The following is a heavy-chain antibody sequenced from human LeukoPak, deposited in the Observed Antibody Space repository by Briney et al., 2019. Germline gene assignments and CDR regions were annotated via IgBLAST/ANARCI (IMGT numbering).Heavy chain of an antibody. D-gene: IGHD3-16*02. V-gene: IGHV3-48*03. CDR1: GFTFSSYE. J-gene: IGHJ4*02. Sequence: PGGSLRLSCAASGFTFSSYEMNWVRQAPGKGLEWVSYISSSARTIYYADSVKGRFTISRDNAKNSLYLQMNSLRAEDTADYYCARGLHLGGVIAGLDYWGQGTLVTVSS. CDR2: ISSSARTI. CDR3: ARGLHLGGVIAGLDY.